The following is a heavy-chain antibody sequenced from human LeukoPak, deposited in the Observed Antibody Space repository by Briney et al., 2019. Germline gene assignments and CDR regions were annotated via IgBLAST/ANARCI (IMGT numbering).Heavy chain of an antibody. CDR2: IYYSGST. D-gene: IGHD3-10*01. J-gene: IGHJ3*02. V-gene: IGHV4-39*01. CDR3: ARGLGYGSGSYYLGFDM. Sequence: PSETLSLTCTVFGGSISTSSSYCGWIRQPPGKGLEWIGSIYYSGSTYYNPSLKSRVTISVDTSRNQFSLKLRSVSAADTAVYYCARGLGYGSGSYYLGFDMWGQGTMVTVSS. CDR1: GGSISTSSSY.